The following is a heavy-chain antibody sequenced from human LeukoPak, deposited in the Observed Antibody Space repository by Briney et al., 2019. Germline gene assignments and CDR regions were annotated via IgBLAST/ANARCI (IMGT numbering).Heavy chain of an antibody. CDR3: SRESGAFSPFGY. J-gene: IGHJ4*02. D-gene: IGHD1-26*01. V-gene: IGHV4-4*02. CDR2: ISLSGVT. Sequence: PSGTLSLTYGVSGGSISSTNWWSWVRQPPGQGLEWIGEISLSGVTNYNPSLKSRVTMSLDRSKNHLSLTLTSVTAADTAVYYCSRESGAFSPFGYWGQGTLVTVSS. CDR1: GGSISSTNW.